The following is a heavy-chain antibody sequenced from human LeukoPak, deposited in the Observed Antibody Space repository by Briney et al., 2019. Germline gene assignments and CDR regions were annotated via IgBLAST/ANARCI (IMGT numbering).Heavy chain of an antibody. D-gene: IGHD3-9*01. CDR3: ARDRPFYDILTGYSKEAFDI. J-gene: IGHJ3*02. CDR1: GYTFTGYG. Sequence: GASVKVSCKASGYTFTGYGISWVRQAPGQGLEWMGWISAYNGNTNFAQKVQGRVIMTTETSTSTAYMELRSLRSDDTAVYYCARDRPFYDILTGYSKEAFDIWGQGTMVTVSS. V-gene: IGHV1-18*01. CDR2: ISAYNGNT.